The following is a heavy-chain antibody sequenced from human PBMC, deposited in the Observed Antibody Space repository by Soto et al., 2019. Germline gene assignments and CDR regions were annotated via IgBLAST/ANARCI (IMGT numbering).Heavy chain of an antibody. Sequence: GGSLILSCAASGFPFSSYTMFWVRQAEGKGLEWVSTTSGSGGNTYYADSVKGRFTISRDNSKNTLYLQMNSLRAEDTAVYYCARGTYFDYWGQGTLVTVSS. CDR3: ARGTYFDY. J-gene: IGHJ4*02. V-gene: IGHV3-23*01. CDR1: GFPFSSYT. CDR2: TSGSGGNT.